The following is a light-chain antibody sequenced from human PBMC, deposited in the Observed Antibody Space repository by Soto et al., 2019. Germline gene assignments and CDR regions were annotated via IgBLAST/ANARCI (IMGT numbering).Light chain of an antibody. CDR3: QQYNNWPALT. V-gene: IGKV3-15*01. Sequence: THSASTVSGSRGESVTLCCSTSQPVSSNFAWDQQKPGQAPRLRIYGASTRATGIPARFSVSGSGTESNLTIIRLRSEDFAVYYCQQYNNWPALTFGQGTKVDI. CDR1: QPVSSN. CDR2: GAS. J-gene: IGKJ1*01.